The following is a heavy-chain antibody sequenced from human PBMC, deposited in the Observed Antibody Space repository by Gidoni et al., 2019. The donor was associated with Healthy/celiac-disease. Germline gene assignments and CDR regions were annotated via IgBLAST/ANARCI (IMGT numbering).Heavy chain of an antibody. V-gene: IGHV4-59*01. CDR1: GGSISSYY. D-gene: IGHD6-6*01. Sequence: QVQLQESGPGLVKPSETLSLTCTVSGGSISSYYWSWIRQPPGKGLEWIGYIYYSGSTNYNPSLKSRVTISVDTSKNQFSLKLSSVTAADTAVYYCARVLSSYSSSSAADYWGQGTLVTVSS. CDR3: ARVLSSYSSSSAADY. J-gene: IGHJ4*02. CDR2: IYYSGST.